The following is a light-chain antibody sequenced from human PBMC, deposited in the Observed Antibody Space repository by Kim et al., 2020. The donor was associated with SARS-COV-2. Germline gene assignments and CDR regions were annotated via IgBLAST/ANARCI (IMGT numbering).Light chain of an antibody. Sequence: QSITVSCTGTSSDIGAYNYVSWYQQHPGKAPKLMIYDVTYRPSGVSNRFSGSKSGNTASLTISGLQTDDEADYYCTSYTNSGAFVLFGGGTQLTVL. CDR1: SSDIGAYNY. V-gene: IGLV2-14*03. CDR2: DVT. CDR3: TSYTNSGAFVL. J-gene: IGLJ2*01.